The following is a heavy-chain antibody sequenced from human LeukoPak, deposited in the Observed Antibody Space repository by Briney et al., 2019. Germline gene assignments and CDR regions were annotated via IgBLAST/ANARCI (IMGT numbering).Heavy chain of an antibody. CDR3: ARGCSSTTCNLN. V-gene: IGHV3-21*01. D-gene: IGHD2-2*01. CDR2: ISGSSSYI. Sequence: GGSLRLSCVVSGFTFSDYSMNWVRQAPGKGLEWVSSISGSSSYIYYAESVKGRFTISRDNAKNSLYLQMSSLRAEDTAVYYCARGCSSTTCNLNWGQGTLVTVSS. CDR1: GFTFSDYS. J-gene: IGHJ4*02.